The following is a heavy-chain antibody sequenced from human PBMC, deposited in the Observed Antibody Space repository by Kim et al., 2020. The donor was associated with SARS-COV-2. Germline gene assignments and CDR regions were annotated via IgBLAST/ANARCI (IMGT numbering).Heavy chain of an antibody. CDR1: GYTFTSYD. D-gene: IGHD3-16*01. CDR2: MNPNSGNT. CDR3: ARGNYVWDPPIDP. J-gene: IGHJ5*02. V-gene: IGHV1-8*01. Sequence: ASVKVSCKASGYTFTSYDINWVRQATGQGLEWMGWMNPNSGNTGYAQKFQGSVTMTRNTSISTAYMELSSLRSEDTAVYYCARGNYVWDPPIDPWGQGTLVTVSS.